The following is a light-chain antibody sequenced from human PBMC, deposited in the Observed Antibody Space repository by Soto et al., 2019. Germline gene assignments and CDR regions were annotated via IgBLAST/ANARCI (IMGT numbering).Light chain of an antibody. CDR3: ASFRSGTTLV. Sequence: QSAMTHPASVSRSPGHSFTISFTGPLSDIVDSNFISWYQHSQVKAPRLLIYEVNNRPSGLYKRFSGSKAGKTASLTISGLLDDDEADYFCASFRSGTTLVFGSRTKV. CDR2: EVN. V-gene: IGLV2-14*01. CDR1: LSDIVDSNF. J-gene: IGLJ6*01.